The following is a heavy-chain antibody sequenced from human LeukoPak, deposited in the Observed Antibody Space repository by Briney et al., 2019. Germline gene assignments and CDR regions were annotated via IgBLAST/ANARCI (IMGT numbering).Heavy chain of an antibody. CDR2: IYYSGST. Sequence: PSETLSLTCTVSGGSISSYYWGWIRQPPGKGLEWIGSIYYSGSTYYNPSLKSRVTISVDTSKNQFSLKLSSVTAADTAVNYCARNPRGGPIDFWGQGTLVTVSS. D-gene: IGHD1-26*01. CDR3: ARNPRGGPIDF. V-gene: IGHV4-39*01. J-gene: IGHJ4*02. CDR1: GGSISSYY.